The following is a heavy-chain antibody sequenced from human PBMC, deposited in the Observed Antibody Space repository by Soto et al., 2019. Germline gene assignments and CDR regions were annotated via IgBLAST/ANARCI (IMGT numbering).Heavy chain of an antibody. J-gene: IGHJ6*02. Sequence: EVQLVESGGGLVQPGRSLRLSCAASGFTFDDYAMHWVRQAPGKGLEWVSGISWNSGNIGYADSVKGRFTISRDNAKNSLYLQMNSLRAEDTALYYCAKGELGYYYGMDVWGQGTTVTVSS. V-gene: IGHV3-9*01. D-gene: IGHD1-26*01. CDR1: GFTFDDYA. CDR3: AKGELGYYYGMDV. CDR2: ISWNSGNI.